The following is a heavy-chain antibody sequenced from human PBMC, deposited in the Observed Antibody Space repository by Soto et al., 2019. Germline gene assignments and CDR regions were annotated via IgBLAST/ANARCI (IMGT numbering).Heavy chain of an antibody. Sequence: GESLQISCKGSGYSFTSYWIGWVRQMPGKGLEWMGIIYPGDSDTRYSPSFQGQVTISADKSISTAYLQWSSLKASDTAMYYCASAAFWSGYYKNGAFDIWGQGTMVTVSS. CDR2: IYPGDSDT. V-gene: IGHV5-51*01. D-gene: IGHD3-3*01. CDR3: ASAAFWSGYYKNGAFDI. CDR1: GYSFTSYW. J-gene: IGHJ3*02.